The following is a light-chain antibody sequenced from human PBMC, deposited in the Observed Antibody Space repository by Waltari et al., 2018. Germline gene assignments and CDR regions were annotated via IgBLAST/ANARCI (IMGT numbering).Light chain of an antibody. CDR3: QQRSNWPGT. CDR2: DAS. J-gene: IGKJ4*01. Sequence: EIVLTQSPATLSLSPGERATLTCRASQSVSSYLAWYQQNPGQAPSHLIYDASNRATGIPARFSGSGSGTDFTLTISSLEPEDFAVYDCQQRSNWPGTFGGGTKVESK. CDR1: QSVSSY. V-gene: IGKV3-11*01.